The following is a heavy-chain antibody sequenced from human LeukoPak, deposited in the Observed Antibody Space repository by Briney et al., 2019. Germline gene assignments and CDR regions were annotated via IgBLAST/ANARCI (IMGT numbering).Heavy chain of an antibody. CDR3: AKAPPYTKYFDY. CDR2: ISYDGSNK. D-gene: IGHD1-1*01. V-gene: IGHV3-30-3*01. CDR1: GFTFSSYA. Sequence: GGSLRLSCAASGFTFSSYAMHWVRQAPGKGLEWVAVISYDGSNKYYADSVKGRFTISRDNSKNTLYLQMYSLRAEDTAIYYCAKAPPYTKYFDYWGQGTLLTVSS. J-gene: IGHJ4*02.